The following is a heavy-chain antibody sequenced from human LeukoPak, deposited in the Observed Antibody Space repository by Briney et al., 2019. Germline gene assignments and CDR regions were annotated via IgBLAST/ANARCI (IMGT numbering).Heavy chain of an antibody. CDR1: GFTFSSYG. D-gene: IGHD1-1*01. CDR3: AKEVERLFDY. V-gene: IGHV3-30*19. CDR2: ISYDGSNK. Sequence: GGSLRLSCAASGFTFSSYGMHWFRQAPGKGLEWVAVISYDGSNKYYADSVKGRFTISRDNSKNTLYLQMNSLRAEDTAVYYCAKEVERLFDYWGQGTLVTVSS. J-gene: IGHJ4*02.